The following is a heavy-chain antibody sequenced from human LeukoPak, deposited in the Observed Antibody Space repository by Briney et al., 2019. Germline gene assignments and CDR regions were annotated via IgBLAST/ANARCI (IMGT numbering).Heavy chain of an antibody. J-gene: IGHJ4*02. CDR2: IYHSGST. CDR3: ARTRRLGYCSGGSCYSGGFAG. V-gene: IGHV4-4*02. CDR1: GAFITNSHW. Sequence: SETLSLTCAVSGAFITNSHWWSWARQPPGKGLEWIGEIYHSGSTNYNPSLKSRVTISVDKSKNQFSLRLSSVTAADTAVYYCARTRRLGYCSGGSCYSGGFAGWGQGTLVTVSS. D-gene: IGHD2-15*01.